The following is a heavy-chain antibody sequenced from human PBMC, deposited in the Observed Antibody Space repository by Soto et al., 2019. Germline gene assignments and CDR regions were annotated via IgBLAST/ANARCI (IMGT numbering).Heavy chain of an antibody. Sequence: GGSLRLSCAASGFTFSSYSMNWVRQAPGKGLEWVSSISSGSSYIYYADSVKGRFTISRDNAKNSLYLQMNSLRAEDTAVYYCARDISWWFGEFVGPFDPWGQGTLVTVSS. J-gene: IGHJ5*02. CDR3: ARDISWWFGEFVGPFDP. CDR1: GFTFSSYS. D-gene: IGHD3-10*01. CDR2: ISSGSSYI. V-gene: IGHV3-21*01.